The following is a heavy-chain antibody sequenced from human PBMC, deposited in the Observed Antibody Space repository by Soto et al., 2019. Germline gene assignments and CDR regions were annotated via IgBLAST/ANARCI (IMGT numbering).Heavy chain of an antibody. CDR2: INPKSGGT. CDR1: GYSFTDDH. Sequence: SVWVFCRTCGYSFTDDHINWVRQAPGQGLGWLGRINPKSGGTSTAQKFQGWVTMTTDTSISTASMELTMLTSDDTAIYYCARGDSTDCSDTVSPHFYNHNMDVSG. CDR3: ARGDSTDCSDTVSPHFYNHNMDV. V-gene: IGHV1-2*04. J-gene: IGHJ6*03. D-gene: IGHD2-21*01.